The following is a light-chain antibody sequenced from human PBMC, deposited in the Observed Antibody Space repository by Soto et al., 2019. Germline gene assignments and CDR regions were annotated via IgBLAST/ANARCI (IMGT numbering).Light chain of an antibody. J-gene: IGLJ2*01. CDR2: DVS. V-gene: IGLV2-14*01. CDR1: SRDVGGYNY. CDR3: SSYTSSSPVV. Sequence: QSALTQPASVSGSPGQSITISCTGTSRDVGGYNYVSWYQQHPGKAPKLMIYDVSNRPSGVSNRFSGSKSGNTASLTISVLQAEDEADYYCSSYTSSSPVVVGGGTKLTVL.